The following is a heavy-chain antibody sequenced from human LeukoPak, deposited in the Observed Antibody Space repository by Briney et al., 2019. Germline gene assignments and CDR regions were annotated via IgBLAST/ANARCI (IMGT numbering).Heavy chain of an antibody. J-gene: IGHJ4*02. D-gene: IGHD7-27*01. CDR1: GGSFSGYY. CDR2: INHSGST. V-gene: IGHV4-34*01. CDR3: ARVNWGSGYFDY. Sequence: PSETLSLTCAVYGGSFSGYYWSWIRQPPGKRLEWIGEINHSGSTNYNPSLKSRVTISVDTSKNQFSLKLSSVTAADTAVYYCARVNWGSGYFDYWGQGTLVTASS.